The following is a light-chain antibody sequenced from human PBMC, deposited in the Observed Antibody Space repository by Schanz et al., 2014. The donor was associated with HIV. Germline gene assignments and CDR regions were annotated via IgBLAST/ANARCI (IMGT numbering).Light chain of an antibody. V-gene: IGLV2-14*03. CDR3: TSYTSSSTVV. CDR2: DVS. CDR1: SSDVGTYDY. Sequence: QSVLTQPASVSGSPGQSITISCTGTSSDVGTYDYVSWYQQHPGKAPKLMIYDVSYRPSGVSNRFSGSKSGNTASLTISGLQAEDEAHYYCTSYTSSSTVVFGGGTKLTVL. J-gene: IGLJ2*01.